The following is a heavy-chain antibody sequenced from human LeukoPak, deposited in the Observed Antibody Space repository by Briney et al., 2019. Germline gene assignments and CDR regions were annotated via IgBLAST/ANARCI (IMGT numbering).Heavy chain of an antibody. CDR3: ARGPTTSDLDGTGY. Sequence: SSETLSLTCNVSGASISDYYWSWLRQPPGKGLEWIGDIHDSRSTNYNPSLKSRVTISLDAPKNQFSLKLNFVTAADTAVYYCARGPTTSDLDGTGYWGQGTLVTVSS. CDR1: GASISDYY. J-gene: IGHJ4*02. CDR2: IHDSRST. D-gene: IGHD3/OR15-3a*01. V-gene: IGHV4-59*01.